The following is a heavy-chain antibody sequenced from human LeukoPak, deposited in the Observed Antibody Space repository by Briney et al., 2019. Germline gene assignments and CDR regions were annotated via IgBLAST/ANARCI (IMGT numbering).Heavy chain of an antibody. J-gene: IGHJ4*02. D-gene: IGHD5-18*01. CDR1: GGSMKTADYS. CDR3: ARGPTANDY. CDR2: IYYSGNT. V-gene: IGHV4-30-4*07. Sequence: PSETLSLTCVVSGGSMKTADYSWSWIRQSPAKGLEWLGLIYYSGNTYYNPSLKSRLAISIETSKNQFSLKLSSVTAADTAVYYCARGPTANDYWGQGTLVTVSS.